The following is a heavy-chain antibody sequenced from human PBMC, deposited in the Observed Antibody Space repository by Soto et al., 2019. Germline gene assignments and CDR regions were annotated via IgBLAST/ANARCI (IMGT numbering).Heavy chain of an antibody. CDR1: GFTFTSYG. CDR2: IRGDGGQT. Sequence: GSLRLSCTASGFTFTSYGMGWVRQAPGKGLQWVSTIRGDGGQTHYTDSVKGRFSISRDNSKNTVYLQMDSLRAEDTAMYFCARDVGLDSDDFFAYWGQGTQVTVSS. D-gene: IGHD3-9*01. V-gene: IGHV3-23*01. CDR3: ARDVGLDSDDFFAY. J-gene: IGHJ4*02.